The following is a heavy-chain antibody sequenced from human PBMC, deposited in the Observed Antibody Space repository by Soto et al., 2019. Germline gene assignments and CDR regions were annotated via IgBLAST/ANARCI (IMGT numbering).Heavy chain of an antibody. CDR3: ARHDRVTNPLRGYYYYS. V-gene: IGHV5-51*01. CDR1: GCRFARYL. D-gene: IGHD2-21*02. CDR2: IYPDDSDT. J-gene: IGHJ4*02. Sequence: PGESLKLSYKASGCRFARYLIGWVRQMPGKGLQWMGLIYPDDSDTRYSPSFQGQVTISADKSINTAYLQWSSLQASDTAMYFCARHDRVTNPLRGYYYYSCGQGPFVTLSS.